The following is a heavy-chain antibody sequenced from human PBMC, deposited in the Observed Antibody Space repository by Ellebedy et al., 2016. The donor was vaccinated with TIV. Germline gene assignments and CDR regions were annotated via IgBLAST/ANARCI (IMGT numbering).Heavy chain of an antibody. CDR1: GFSFRSYW. J-gene: IGHJ3*02. CDR3: ATDESYGDYLSPAHASVM. Sequence: GGSLRLSCAASGFSFRSYWMTRVRQAPGKGLEWVANINQDSTKTFYVDSVEGRFTISRDNAKNSLFLQMNSLGVEDTAIYYCATDESYGDYLSPAHASVMWGQGTLVSVSS. CDR2: INQDSTKT. V-gene: IGHV3-7*01. D-gene: IGHD4-17*01.